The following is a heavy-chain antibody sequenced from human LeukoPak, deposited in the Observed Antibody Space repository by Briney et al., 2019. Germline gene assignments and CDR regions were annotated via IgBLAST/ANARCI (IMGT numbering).Heavy chain of an antibody. Sequence: PSETLSLTGGVYGGSFSGHYWTWIRQPPGKGLEWIGEINHSGNTNYNPSLKSRVTTSVDTSKNQFSLRLTSVTAADTAVYYCARGLIRYYSGSGTSGNFDYWGQGTLVTVSS. J-gene: IGHJ4*02. CDR3: ARGLIRYYSGSGTSGNFDY. CDR1: GGSFSGHY. CDR2: INHSGNT. V-gene: IGHV4-34*01. D-gene: IGHD3-10*01.